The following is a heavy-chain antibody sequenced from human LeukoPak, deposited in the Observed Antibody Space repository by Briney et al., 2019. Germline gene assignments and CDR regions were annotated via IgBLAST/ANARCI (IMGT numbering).Heavy chain of an antibody. D-gene: IGHD2-21*01. V-gene: IGHV3-23*01. CDR2: IDKIGVGT. Sequence: GSLRLSCAASGFTFSSYGMSWVRQAPGKGLEWVSSIDKIGVGTYYADSVRGRFTISRDNSKNTLFLQMNSLRAEDSAVYYCAKDYVVGSIDYWGQGTLVTVSS. J-gene: IGHJ4*02. CDR3: AKDYVVGSIDY. CDR1: GFTFSSYG.